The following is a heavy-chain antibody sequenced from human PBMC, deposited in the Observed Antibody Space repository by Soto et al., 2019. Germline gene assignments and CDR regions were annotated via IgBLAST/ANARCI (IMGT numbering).Heavy chain of an antibody. J-gene: IGHJ6*02. CDR2: IWYDGSNK. V-gene: IGHV3-33*01. CDR1: GFTFSSYG. D-gene: IGHD3-9*01. Sequence: PGGSLRLSCAASGFTFSSYGMHWVRQAPGKGLEWVAVIWYDGSNKYYADSVKGRFTISRDNSKNTLYLQMNSLRAEDTAVYYCARAERHWLGLGIGPFSPQSLMDVWGQGTTVTVPS. CDR3: ARAERHWLGLGIGPFSPQSLMDV.